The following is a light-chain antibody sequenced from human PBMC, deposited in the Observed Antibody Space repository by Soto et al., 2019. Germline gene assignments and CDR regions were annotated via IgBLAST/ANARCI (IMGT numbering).Light chain of an antibody. CDR1: SSNIGAGYD. V-gene: IGLV1-40*01. CDR2: GNF. CDR3: QSYDSSLSGSEV. J-gene: IGLJ1*01. Sequence: QAVVTQPPSVSGAPGQRVTISCTGNSSNIGAGYDVHWYQQLPGTAPKLLIYGNFNRPSGVPDRFSGSKSGTSASLAITGLQAEDEADYYCQSYDSSLSGSEVFGTGTKLTVL.